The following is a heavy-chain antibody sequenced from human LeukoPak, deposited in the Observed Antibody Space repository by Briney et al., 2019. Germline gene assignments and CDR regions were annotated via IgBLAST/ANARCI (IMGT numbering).Heavy chain of an antibody. D-gene: IGHD6-6*01. J-gene: IGHJ3*02. CDR2: INPNSGGT. Sequence: ASVKVSCKASGYTYTGYYMHWVRQAPGQGLEWMGWINPNSGGTNYAQKFQGRVTMTRDTSISTAYMELSRLGSDDTAVYYCARELGSPSPIDAFGIWGQGTMVTVSS. V-gene: IGHV1-2*02. CDR1: GYTYTGYY. CDR3: ARELGSPSPIDAFGI.